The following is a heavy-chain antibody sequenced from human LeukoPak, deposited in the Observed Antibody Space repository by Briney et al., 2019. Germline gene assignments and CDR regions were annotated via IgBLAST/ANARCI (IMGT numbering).Heavy chain of an antibody. CDR3: ARMGRYFDWLPLPLRTGFDY. V-gene: IGHV4-39*07. CDR1: GGSISSGSYY. J-gene: IGHJ4*02. CDR2: IYHSGST. Sequence: PSETLSLTCTVSGGSISSGSYYWGWIRQPPGKGLEWIGSIYHSGSTYYNPSLKSRVTISVDTSKNQFSLKLSSVTAADTAVYYCARMGRYFDWLPLPLRTGFDYWGQGTLVTVSS. D-gene: IGHD3-9*01.